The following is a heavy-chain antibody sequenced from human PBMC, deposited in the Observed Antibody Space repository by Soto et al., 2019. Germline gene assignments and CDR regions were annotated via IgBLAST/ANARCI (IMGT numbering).Heavy chain of an antibody. CDR3: ARPTPVYDGRWFDP. CDR2: IYWDDDK. D-gene: IGHD2-8*01. CDR1: GFSLSTSGVG. Sequence: QITLKESGPTLVKPTQTLTLTCTFSGFSLSTSGVGVGWIRQPPGKALEWLALIYWDDDKRYSPSLKSRLTTXKXTXTNQVVLTITNMDPVDTAPYSCARPTPVYDGRWFDPWGQGTLVTVSS. J-gene: IGHJ5*02. V-gene: IGHV2-5*02.